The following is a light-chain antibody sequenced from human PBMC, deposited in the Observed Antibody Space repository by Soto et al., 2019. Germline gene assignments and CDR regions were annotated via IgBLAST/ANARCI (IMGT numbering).Light chain of an antibody. J-gene: IGLJ1*01. CDR3: SSYTSTSTYV. V-gene: IGLV2-14*01. Sequence: QSALTQPASVSGSPGQSITISCTGTSSDVGGYNYVSWYQQYPGKAPKLMIYHVSNRPSGVSNRFSGSKSGNSASLTISGLQPEDEADDYCSSYTSTSTYVFGTGTKGTVL. CDR1: SSDVGGYNY. CDR2: HVS.